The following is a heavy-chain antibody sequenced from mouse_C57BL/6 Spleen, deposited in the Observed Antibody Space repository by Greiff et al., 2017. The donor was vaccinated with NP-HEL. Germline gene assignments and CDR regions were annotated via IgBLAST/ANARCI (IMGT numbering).Heavy chain of an antibody. CDR1: GFTFSDYG. D-gene: IGHD2-12*01. CDR2: ISSGSSTI. CDR3: ARPFYDGGYFDV. Sequence: EVQLQESGGGLVKPGGSLKLSCAASGFTFSDYGMHWVRQAPEKGLKWVAYISSGSSTIYYVDTVKGRVTISRDNAKNTLFLQMTSLRAEDTAMYYCARPFYDGGYFDVWGTGTTVTVSS. J-gene: IGHJ1*03. V-gene: IGHV5-17*01.